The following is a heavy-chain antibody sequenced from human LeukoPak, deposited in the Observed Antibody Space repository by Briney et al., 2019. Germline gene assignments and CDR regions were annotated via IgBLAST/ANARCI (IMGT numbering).Heavy chain of an antibody. CDR2: IYYSGST. V-gene: IGHV4-59*08. D-gene: IGHD6-19*01. Sequence: PSETLSLTCTVSGGSISHYYWSWIRQPPGKGLEWIGYIYYSGSTNYNPSLKSRVTISVDTSKNQFSLNLSSVTAADTAVYYCARHEKGSGWYYDYWGQGSLVTVPS. CDR3: ARHEKGSGWYYDY. CDR1: GGSISHYY. J-gene: IGHJ4*02.